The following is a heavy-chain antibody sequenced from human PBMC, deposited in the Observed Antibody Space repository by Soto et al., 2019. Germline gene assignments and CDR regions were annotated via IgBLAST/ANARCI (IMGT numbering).Heavy chain of an antibody. Sequence: PGESLKISCKGSGYSFTSYWISWVRQMPGKGLEWMGRIDPSDSYTNYSPSFQGHVTISADKSISTAYLQWSSLKASDTAMYYCARVLLGGDFIGQWLAHGFDYWGQGTLVTVSS. CDR3: ARVLLGGDFIGQWLAHGFDY. D-gene: IGHD6-19*01. V-gene: IGHV5-10-1*01. J-gene: IGHJ4*02. CDR2: IDPSDSYT. CDR1: GYSFTSYW.